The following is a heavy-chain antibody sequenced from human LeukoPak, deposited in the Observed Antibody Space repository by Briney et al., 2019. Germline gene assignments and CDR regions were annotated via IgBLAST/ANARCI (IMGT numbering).Heavy chain of an antibody. CDR2: INTDGRIT. D-gene: IGHD1-26*01. J-gene: IGHJ4*02. Sequence: GGSLRLSCVASGFSFRNYAIPWVRQAPGKGLEYVSVINTDGRITYYADSVKGRFTISRDNSKNTVCLQMGSLRGEDMAVYYCTRDGGSFCDFDYWGQGALVTVSS. CDR3: TRDGGSFCDFDY. V-gene: IGHV3-64*02. CDR1: GFSFRNYA.